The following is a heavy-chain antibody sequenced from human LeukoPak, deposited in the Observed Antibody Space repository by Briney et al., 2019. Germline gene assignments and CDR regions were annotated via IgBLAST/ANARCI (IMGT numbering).Heavy chain of an antibody. CDR3: ARSESTMTTWSMDY. Sequence: GGSLRLSCVVSGFIFSRYRMTRVRQAPGKGLEWVATIALDINERYYVDSVEGRFTISRDNAKNSVYLQMNSLRAEDTAVYYCARSESTMTTWSMDYWGQGTLVTVSS. D-gene: IGHD5/OR15-5a*01. J-gene: IGHJ4*02. CDR2: IALDINER. CDR1: GFIFSRYR. V-gene: IGHV3-7*01.